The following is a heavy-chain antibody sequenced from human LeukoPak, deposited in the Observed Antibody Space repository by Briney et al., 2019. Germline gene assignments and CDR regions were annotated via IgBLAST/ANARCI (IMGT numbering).Heavy chain of an antibody. CDR1: GGSFSGYY. Sequence: SETLSLTCAVYGGSFSGYYWSWIRQPPGKGLEWIGSIYYSGSTYYNPSLKSRVTISVDTSKNQFSLKLSSVTAADTAVYYCASEGVEGCTNGVCYAKYYFDYWGQGTLVTVSS. V-gene: IGHV4-34*01. CDR3: ASEGVEGCTNGVCYAKYYFDY. J-gene: IGHJ4*02. D-gene: IGHD2-8*01. CDR2: IYYSGST.